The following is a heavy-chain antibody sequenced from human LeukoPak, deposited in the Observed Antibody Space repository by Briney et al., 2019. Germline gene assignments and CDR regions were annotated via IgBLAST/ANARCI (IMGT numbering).Heavy chain of an antibody. J-gene: IGHJ4*02. Sequence: SETMSLTCQVYGGSFSGYYWSWIRQPPAKGLEWIGEINHSGSTNYNPSLKSRVTILVGTSKNQFSLKLSSVAAADTAVYYCAKRGGVPAARRQFDYWGQGTLVTVFS. V-gene: IGHV4-34*01. CDR1: GGSFSGYY. D-gene: IGHD2-2*01. CDR2: INHSGST. CDR3: AKRGGVPAARRQFDY.